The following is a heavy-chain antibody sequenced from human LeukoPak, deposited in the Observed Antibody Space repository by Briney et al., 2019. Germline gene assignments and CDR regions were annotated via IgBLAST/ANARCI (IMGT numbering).Heavy chain of an antibody. Sequence: ASVKVSCKASGYTFTSYYMHWVRQAPGQGLEWLGIINPSGGSTSYAQKFQGRVTMTRDTSTSTAYMELRSLRSDDTAVYYCARGGSRNWFDPWGQGTLVTVSS. V-gene: IGHV1-46*01. CDR3: ARGGSRNWFDP. CDR2: INPSGGST. D-gene: IGHD1-26*01. J-gene: IGHJ5*02. CDR1: GYTFTSYY.